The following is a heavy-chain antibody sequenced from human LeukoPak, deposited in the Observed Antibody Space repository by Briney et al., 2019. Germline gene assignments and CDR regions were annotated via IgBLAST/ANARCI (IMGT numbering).Heavy chain of an antibody. CDR2: ISSSGSAI. Sequence: GGSLRLSCAASGFTFSTYSMNWVRQAPGKGLEWVSYISSSGSAIYYADSVKGRFTISRDNAKNSLYLQMNSLRAEDTAVYYCARRGYNYGYGDYWGQGTLVTVSS. CDR3: ARRGYNYGYGDY. D-gene: IGHD5-18*01. V-gene: IGHV3-48*04. CDR1: GFTFSTYS. J-gene: IGHJ4*02.